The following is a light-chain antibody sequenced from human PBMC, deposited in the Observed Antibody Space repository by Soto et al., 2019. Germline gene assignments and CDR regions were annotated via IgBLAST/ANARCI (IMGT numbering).Light chain of an antibody. J-gene: IGKJ1*01. CDR1: QSVSSSY. CDR3: QQYGSSPPLT. V-gene: IGKV3-20*01. Sequence: EIVLTQSPGTLSLSPGEGATLSCRASQSVSSSYLAWYQQKPGQAPRLLIYGASSRATGIPDRFSGSGSGTDFTLTISRLEPEDFAVYYCQQYGSSPPLTFGQGTKVDIK. CDR2: GAS.